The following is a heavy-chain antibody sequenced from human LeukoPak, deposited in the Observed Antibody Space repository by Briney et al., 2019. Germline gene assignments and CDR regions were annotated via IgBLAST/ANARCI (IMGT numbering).Heavy chain of an antibody. Sequence: SATLSLTCTVSGGSISSYYWSWIRQPAGKGLEWIGRIYTSGSTNYNPSLKSRVTMSVDTSKNQFSLKLSSVTAADTAVYYCARVGDYGDYDWFDPWGQGTLVTVSS. CDR3: ARVGDYGDYDWFDP. D-gene: IGHD4-17*01. J-gene: IGHJ5*02. CDR1: GGSISSYY. CDR2: IYTSGST. V-gene: IGHV4-4*07.